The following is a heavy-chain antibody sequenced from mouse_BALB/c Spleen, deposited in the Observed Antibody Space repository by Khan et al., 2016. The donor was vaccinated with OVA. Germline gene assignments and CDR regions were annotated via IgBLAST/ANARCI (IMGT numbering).Heavy chain of an antibody. CDR1: GYTFTNYR. CDR2: INTYTGEP. D-gene: IGHD1-1*01. V-gene: IGHV9-1*02. Sequence: QIQLVQSGPELKKPGETVKISCKASGYTFTNYRMNWMKQAPGKGLKWMGWINTYTGEPTYGDDFKGRFAFSLETSASTAYLQINNFKNEDMATYFCARESSYWYFDVWGAVTTVTVSS. CDR3: ARESSYWYFDV. J-gene: IGHJ1*01.